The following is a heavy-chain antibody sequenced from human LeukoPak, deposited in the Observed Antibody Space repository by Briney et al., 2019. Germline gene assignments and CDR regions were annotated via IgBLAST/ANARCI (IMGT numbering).Heavy chain of an antibody. D-gene: IGHD1-1*01. CDR2: FDPEDGET. V-gene: IGHV1-24*01. Sequence: ASVKVSCKVSGYTLTELSMHWVRQAPGKGLEWMGGFDPEDGETIYAQKFQGRVTITEDTSTDTAYMELSSLRSEDTAVYYCATATGSIYYYFDYWGQGTLVTVSS. CDR3: ATATGSIYYYFDY. J-gene: IGHJ4*02. CDR1: GYTLTELS.